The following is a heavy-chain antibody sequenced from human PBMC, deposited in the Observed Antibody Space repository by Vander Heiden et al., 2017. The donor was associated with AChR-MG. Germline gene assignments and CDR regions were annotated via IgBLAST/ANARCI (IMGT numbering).Heavy chain of an antibody. D-gene: IGHD2-15*01. V-gene: IGHV4-39*01. J-gene: IGHJ6*03. CDR2: IYYSGST. CDR3: ARRLKYCSGGSCPPYYYYMDV. CDR1: GVSISSSSYY. Sequence: QLQLQESGPGLVKPSETLSLTCTVSGVSISSSSYYWGWIRQPPGKGLEWIGSIYYSGSTYYNPSLKSRVTISVDTSKNQFSLKLSSVTAADTAVYYCARRLKYCSGGSCPPYYYYMDVWGKGTTVTVSS.